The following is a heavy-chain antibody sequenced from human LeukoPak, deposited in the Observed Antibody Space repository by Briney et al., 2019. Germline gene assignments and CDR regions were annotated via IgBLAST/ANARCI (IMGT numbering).Heavy chain of an antibody. D-gene: IGHD2-15*01. CDR2: ISAYNGNT. J-gene: IGHJ3*02. V-gene: IGHV1-18*01. CDR3: ARGGYCSGGSCPRGAFDI. CDR1: GYTFTSYG. Sequence: ASVKVSCKASGYTFTSYGISWVRQAPGQGLEWMGWISAYNGNTNYAQKLQGRVTMTTDTSTSTAYMELRSLRSDDTAVYYCARGGYCSGGSCPRGAFDIWGQGTMVTVSS.